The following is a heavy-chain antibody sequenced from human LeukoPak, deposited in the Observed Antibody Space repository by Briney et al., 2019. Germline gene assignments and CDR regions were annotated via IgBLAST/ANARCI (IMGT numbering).Heavy chain of an antibody. D-gene: IGHD6-6*01. CDR3: ARLIEYRTSSRVFDI. CDR1: GYSLTTYG. Sequence: SVKVSCKASGYSLTTYGITWVRQAPGQGLEWMGWITTYNGNTNYARKLQGRVTMTTDTSTNTAYMELGSLRPDDTAVYYCARLIEYRTSSRVFDIWGQGTMVTVSS. CDR2: ITTYNGNT. J-gene: IGHJ3*02. V-gene: IGHV1-18*01.